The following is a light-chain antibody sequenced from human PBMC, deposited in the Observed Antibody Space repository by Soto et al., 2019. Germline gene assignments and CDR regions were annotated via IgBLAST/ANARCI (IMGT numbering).Light chain of an antibody. Sequence: IVLTQSPATLSLYPGERATLSCRASQSVSSYLAWYQQKPGQAPRLLIYDASNRATGIPARFSGSGSGTDFTLTISSLEPEDFAVYYCQQRSNWPPTFGQGT. V-gene: IGKV3-11*01. CDR1: QSVSSY. J-gene: IGKJ1*01. CDR2: DAS. CDR3: QQRSNWPPT.